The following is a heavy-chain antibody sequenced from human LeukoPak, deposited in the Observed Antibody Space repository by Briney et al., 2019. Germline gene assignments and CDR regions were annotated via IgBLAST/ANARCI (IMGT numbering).Heavy chain of an antibody. CDR1: GGSFSGYY. CDR2: INHSGST. CDR3: ARSPRPERRYNFYFSYNDY. Sequence: ASETLSLTCAVYGGSFSGYYWSWIRQPPGKGLEWIGEINHSGSTNYNPSLKSRVTISVDTSKNQFSLKLSSVTAADTAVYYCARSPRPERRYNFYFSYNDYWGQGTLVTVSS. D-gene: IGHD1-1*01. V-gene: IGHV4-34*01. J-gene: IGHJ4*02.